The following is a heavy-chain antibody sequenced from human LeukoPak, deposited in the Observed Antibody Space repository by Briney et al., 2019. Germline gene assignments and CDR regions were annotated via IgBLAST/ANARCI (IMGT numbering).Heavy chain of an antibody. CDR3: AKDSGGYGSESTDDYFDY. J-gene: IGHJ4*02. CDR1: GFTFDDYA. V-gene: IGHV3-9*01. Sequence: SGGSLRLSCAASGFTFDDYAMHWVRQAPGKGLEWVSGISWNSGSIGYADSVKGRFTISRDNAKNSLYLQINSLRAEDTALYYCAKDSGGYGSESTDDYFDYWGQGTLVTVSS. D-gene: IGHD3-10*01. CDR2: ISWNSGSI.